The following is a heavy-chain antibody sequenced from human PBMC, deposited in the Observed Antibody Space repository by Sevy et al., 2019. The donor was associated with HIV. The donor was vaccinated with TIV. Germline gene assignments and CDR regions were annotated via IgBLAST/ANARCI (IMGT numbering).Heavy chain of an antibody. CDR1: GGSMSGSHYY. D-gene: IGHD3-22*01. V-gene: IGHV4-39*01. Sequence: SETLSLTCTVSGGSMSGSHYYWGWIRRPPGKGLEWIGGVYYSGSTHYNPSLKSRVTISVDTSKSLLSLELTSVIATDTAVYYCARNSTGHSFDYRGHGTLVTVSS. CDR2: VYYSGST. CDR3: ARNSTGHSFDY. J-gene: IGHJ4*01.